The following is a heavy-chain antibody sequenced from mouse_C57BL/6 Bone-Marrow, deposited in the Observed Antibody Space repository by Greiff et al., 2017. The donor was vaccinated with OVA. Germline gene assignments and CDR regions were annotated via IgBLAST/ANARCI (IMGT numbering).Heavy chain of an antibody. CDR2: IDPSDSYT. V-gene: IGHV1-69*01. CDR1: GYTFTSYW. Sequence: QVQLQQPGAELVMPGASVKLSCKASGYTFTSYWMHWVKQRPGQGLEGSGEIDPSDSYTNYNQKFKGKSTLTVEKSSSTAYRQHSSLTSEDSAVYYCARRDGYYLAWFAYWGQGTLVTVSA. CDR3: ARRDGYYLAWFAY. D-gene: IGHD2-3*01. J-gene: IGHJ3*01.